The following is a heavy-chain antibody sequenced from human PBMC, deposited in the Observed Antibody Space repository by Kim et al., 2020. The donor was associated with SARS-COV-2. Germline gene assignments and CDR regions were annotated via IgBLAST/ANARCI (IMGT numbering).Heavy chain of an antibody. D-gene: IGHD6-25*01. CDR1: GFTFSSYA. CDR3: AKDKGVYSPGSFDY. V-gene: IGHV3-23*03. CDR2: IYSGGSST. Sequence: GGSLRLSCAASGFTFSSYAMSWVRQAPGKGLEWVSVIYSGGSSTYYADSVKGRFTISRDNSKNTLYLQMNSLRAEDTAVYYCAKDKGVYSPGSFDYWGQGTLVTVSS. J-gene: IGHJ4*02.